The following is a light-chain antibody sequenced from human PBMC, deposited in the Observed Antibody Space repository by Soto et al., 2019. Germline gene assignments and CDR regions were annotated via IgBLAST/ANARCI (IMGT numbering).Light chain of an antibody. V-gene: IGLV2-14*03. CDR1: SSVVCAYDY. Sequence: QSVLTQPASVSGSPGQSITISCTGTSSVVCAYDYVSWYQQHPDKALKLMIYEVSNRPPGVSNRFSGSKSVNTATLTISGLQADDEADYYCSSYTSSSTRVFGTGTKVTVL. CDR3: SSYTSSSTRV. CDR2: EVS. J-gene: IGLJ1*01.